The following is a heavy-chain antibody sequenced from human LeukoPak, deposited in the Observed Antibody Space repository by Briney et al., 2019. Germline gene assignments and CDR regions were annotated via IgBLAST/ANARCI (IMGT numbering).Heavy chain of an antibody. CDR1: GGSISNYY. V-gene: IGHV4-4*07. J-gene: IGHJ4*02. D-gene: IGHD3-10*01. Sequence: SETLSLTCTVSGGSISNYYWSWIRQPAGKGLERIGRIYTSGSTNYNPSLKSRVTMSVDTSKNQFSLKLSSVTAADTAVYYCARTTMVRGVIRRFDYWGQGTLVTVSS. CDR3: ARTTMVRGVIRRFDY. CDR2: IYTSGST.